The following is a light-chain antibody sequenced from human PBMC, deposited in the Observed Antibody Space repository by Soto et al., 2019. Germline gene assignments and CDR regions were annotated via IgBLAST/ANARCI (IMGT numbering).Light chain of an antibody. J-gene: IGLJ1*01. CDR1: SSDVGGYDY. CDR3: SSYSISTAYL. V-gene: IGLV2-14*01. CDR2: EVS. Sequence: QSVLAQPVSVSGSPGQSITISCTGTSSDVGGYDYVSWYQLHPGKAPKLMVFEVSNRPSGVSYRFSGSKSGNTASLTISGLQAEDEADYFCSSYSISTAYLFGTWTKVTV.